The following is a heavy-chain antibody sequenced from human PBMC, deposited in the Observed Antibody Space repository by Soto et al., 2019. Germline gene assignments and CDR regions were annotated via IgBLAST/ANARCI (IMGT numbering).Heavy chain of an antibody. D-gene: IGHD6-13*01. J-gene: IGHJ4*02. CDR1: GFTFDDYA. Sequence: GGSLRLSCAASGFTFDDYAMHWVRQAPGKGVEWVSGISWNSGSIGYADSVKGRFTISRDNAKNSLYLQMNSLRAEDTALYYCAKGHQPWQLDYFDYWGQGTLVTVSS. V-gene: IGHV3-9*01. CDR3: AKGHQPWQLDYFDY. CDR2: ISWNSGSI.